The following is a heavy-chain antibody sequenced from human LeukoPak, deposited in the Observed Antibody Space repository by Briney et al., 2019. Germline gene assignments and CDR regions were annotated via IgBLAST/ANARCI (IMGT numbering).Heavy chain of an antibody. CDR2: ISSSGGTT. J-gene: IGHJ5*02. CDR3: AKGGSGYFLDL. Sequence: GGSLRLSCAASGFTFSSYAMNWVRQAPGKGLEWVSVISSSGGTTYYSDSVKGRFIISRDNSKNTLYLQMNSLRAEDTALYYCAKGGSGYFLDLWGQGTLVTVSS. V-gene: IGHV3-23*01. D-gene: IGHD3-22*01. CDR1: GFTFSSYA.